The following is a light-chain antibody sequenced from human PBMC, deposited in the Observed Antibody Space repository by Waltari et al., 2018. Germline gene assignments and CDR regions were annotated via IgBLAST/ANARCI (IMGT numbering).Light chain of an antibody. CDR2: DVT. J-gene: IGLJ2*01. V-gene: IGLV2-14*01. CDR3: SAYTGGSTLVV. CDR1: PRDIGLYDY. Sequence: QSALTQPASVSGSPGQSITIPCTGTPRDIGLYDYVSWYQQRPGKAPKLMIFDVTKRPSGVSNRFSGSKSGDTASLTISGLQAEDEADYYCSAYTGGSTLVVFGGGTKVIVL.